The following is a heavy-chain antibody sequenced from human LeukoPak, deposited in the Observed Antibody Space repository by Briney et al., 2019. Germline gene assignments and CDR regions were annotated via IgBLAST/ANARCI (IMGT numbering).Heavy chain of an antibody. CDR2: IYYSGST. V-gene: IGHV4-59*01. Sequence: PSETLSLTCTVSGGSISSYQWSWIRQPPGKGLEWIGYIYYSGSTNYNPSLKSRVTISVDTSKNQFSLKLSSVTAADTAVYYCARDSRSGYDYYFDYWGQGTLVTVSS. CDR1: GGSISSYQ. CDR3: ARDSRSGYDYYFDY. D-gene: IGHD5-12*01. J-gene: IGHJ4*02.